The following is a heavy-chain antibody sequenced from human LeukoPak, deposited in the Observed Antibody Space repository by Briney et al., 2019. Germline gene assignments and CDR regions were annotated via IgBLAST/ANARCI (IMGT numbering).Heavy chain of an antibody. CDR3: ARGDIVVVVAASSWFDP. V-gene: IGHV4-34*01. J-gene: IGHJ5*02. CDR2: INHSGST. Sequence: SETLSLTCAVYGGSFSGYYWSWIRQPPGKGLEWIGEINHSGSTNYNPSLKSRVTISVDTSKNQFSLKLSSVTAADTAVYYCARGDIVVVVAASSWFDPWGQGTLVTVSS. CDR1: GGSFSGYY. D-gene: IGHD2-15*01.